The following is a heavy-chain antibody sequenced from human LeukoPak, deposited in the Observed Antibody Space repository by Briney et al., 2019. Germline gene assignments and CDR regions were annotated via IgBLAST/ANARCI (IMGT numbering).Heavy chain of an antibody. V-gene: IGHV1-2*02. CDR1: GYTFTGYY. D-gene: IGHD6-6*01. CDR3: ARDRNSGSSLDI. CDR2: IYPYSGDT. Sequence: ASVKVSCKASGYTFTGYYMHWVRQAPGQGLEWMGWIYPYSGDTNYAQNFQGRVTMTRDTSISTAYMELSSLKSDDTAVYYCARDRNSGSSLDIWGQGTMLTVSS. J-gene: IGHJ3*02.